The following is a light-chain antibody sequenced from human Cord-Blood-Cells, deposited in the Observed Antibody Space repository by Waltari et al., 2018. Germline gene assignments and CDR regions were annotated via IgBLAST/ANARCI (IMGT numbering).Light chain of an antibody. J-gene: IGLJ3*02. CDR2: EGS. CDR3: CAYAGSSTV. V-gene: IGLV2-23*01. CDR1: SSAVGSYNL. Sequence: QSVLTQPASVSGSPGQSITISCTGTSSAVGSYNLVSWYQQHPGKAPKLMIYEGSKRPSGVSNRFSGSKSGNTASLTISALQAEDEADYYCCAYAGSSTVFGGGTKLTVL.